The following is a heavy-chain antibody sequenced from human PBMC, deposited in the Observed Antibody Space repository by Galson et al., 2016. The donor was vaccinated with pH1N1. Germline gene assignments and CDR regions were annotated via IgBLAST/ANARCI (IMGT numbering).Heavy chain of an antibody. Sequence: SLRLSCAASGFTFSAYWMHWVRQAPGKGLVWVSRVYTDGGRTGYADSVRGRFTISRDNAKNTLYLQMSRLRAEDTAVYYCARGDYVGYFVDQWGQGTLVAVSS. CDR1: GFTFSAYW. J-gene: IGHJ4*02. CDR2: VYTDGGRT. D-gene: IGHD4-23*01. V-gene: IGHV3-74*01. CDR3: ARGDYVGYFVDQ.